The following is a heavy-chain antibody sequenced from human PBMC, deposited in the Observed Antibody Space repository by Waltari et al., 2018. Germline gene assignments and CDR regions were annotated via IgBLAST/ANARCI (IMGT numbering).Heavy chain of an antibody. D-gene: IGHD2-2*01. J-gene: IGHJ6*04. Sequence: EVQLVESGGGLVQPGGSLRLSCVASGFTFDNYWMSWVRQVPGEGLEWVATVSGPGTATDYLESVRGRFTISRDNAKNSLYLQVDSLRAEDTAVYYCGRVRNAHDVADVWGRGTAVTISS. CDR1: GFTFDNYW. V-gene: IGHV3-7*01. CDR3: GRVRNAHDVADV. CDR2: VSGPGTAT.